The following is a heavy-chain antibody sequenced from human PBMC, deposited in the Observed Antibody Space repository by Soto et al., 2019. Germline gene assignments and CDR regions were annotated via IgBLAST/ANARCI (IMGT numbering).Heavy chain of an antibody. CDR1: GYTFSEFH. D-gene: IGHD3-22*01. CDR2: INPNSGVT. V-gene: IGHV1-2*02. J-gene: IGHJ5*02. Sequence: ASVKVSCKTSGYTFSEFHLHWVRQTPGQGLEWMGWINPNSGVTQYAAKFQGRVTMTSDTSTRVAYMELTGLRYDDTAVYYCARDGNYYHTSDGHCFEPWGQGTLVTVS. CDR3: ARDGNYYHTSDGHCFEP.